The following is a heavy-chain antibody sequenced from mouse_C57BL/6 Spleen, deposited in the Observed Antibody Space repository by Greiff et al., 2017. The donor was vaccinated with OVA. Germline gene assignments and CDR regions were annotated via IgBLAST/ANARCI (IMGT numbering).Heavy chain of an antibody. V-gene: IGHV7-3*01. CDR1: GFTFTDYY. D-gene: IGHD4-1*01. Sequence: EVMLVESGGGLVQPGGSLSLSCAASGFTFTDYYMSWVRQPPGKALEWLGFIRNKANGYTTEYSASVKGRFTISRDNSQSILYLHMHALRAEDGAADYCARYWEGNFDYWGQGTTLTVSS. CDR2: IRNKANGYTT. CDR3: ARYWEGNFDY. J-gene: IGHJ2*01.